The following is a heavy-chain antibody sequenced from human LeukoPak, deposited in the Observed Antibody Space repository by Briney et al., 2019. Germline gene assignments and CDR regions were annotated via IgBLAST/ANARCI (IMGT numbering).Heavy chain of an antibody. Sequence: SVKVSCKASGGTFSSYAISWVRQAPGQGLEWMGGIIPIFGTANYAQKFQGRVTITADKSTSTAYMELGSLGSEDTAVYYCASSSAYAFDIWGQGTMVTVSS. CDR3: ASSSAYAFDI. CDR1: GGTFSSYA. V-gene: IGHV1-69*06. CDR2: IIPIFGTA. J-gene: IGHJ3*02.